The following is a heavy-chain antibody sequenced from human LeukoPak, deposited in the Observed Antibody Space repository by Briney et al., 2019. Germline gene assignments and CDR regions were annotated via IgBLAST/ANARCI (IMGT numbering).Heavy chain of an antibody. CDR3: ARGQYGSSSAAFDY. CDR2: ITSAGTTM. Sequence: PGGSLRPSCAASGFTFSSYSINWVRQAPGKGLEWVSYITSAGTTMYYADSVKGRVTISRDNAKNSLFLQMNSLRAEDTAVYYCARGQYGSSSAAFDYWGQGTLVTVSS. D-gene: IGHD6-19*01. V-gene: IGHV3-48*01. CDR1: GFTFSSYS. J-gene: IGHJ4*02.